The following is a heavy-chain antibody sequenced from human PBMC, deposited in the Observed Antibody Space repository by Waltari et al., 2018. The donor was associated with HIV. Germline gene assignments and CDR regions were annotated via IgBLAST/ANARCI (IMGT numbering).Heavy chain of an antibody. V-gene: IGHV3-48*04. Sequence: EVQLVESGGGLVQPGGSLRLSCAASGFTFSRYAMNWVRQAPGKGVEWVSYISLSSSNIRCADSVKGRFTISRDNAKNSLFLQMDSLRAEDTAVYYCARDPSYGSSWYYYVDYWGQGTLVTVSS. J-gene: IGHJ4*02. CDR2: ISLSSSNI. D-gene: IGHD6-13*01. CDR3: ARDPSYGSSWYYYVDY. CDR1: GFTFSRYA.